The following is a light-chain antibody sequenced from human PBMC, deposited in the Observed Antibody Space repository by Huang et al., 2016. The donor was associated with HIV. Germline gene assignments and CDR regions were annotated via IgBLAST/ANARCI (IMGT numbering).Light chain of an antibody. Sequence: EIEMTQSPATLSVSPGERATLSCRASQSVNTNLAWYQQQPGQAPRLLIFGASTRATGIPARFSGSGSGTEFTLTINSLQSEDFAVYYCQHYNKWPYTVGQGAKVEI. V-gene: IGKV3-15*01. CDR3: QHYNKWPYT. CDR1: QSVNTN. CDR2: GAS. J-gene: IGKJ2*01.